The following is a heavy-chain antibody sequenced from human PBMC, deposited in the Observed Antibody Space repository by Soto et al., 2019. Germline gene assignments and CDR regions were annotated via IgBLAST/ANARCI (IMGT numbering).Heavy chain of an antibody. J-gene: IGHJ5*02. CDR3: ARVKNGITGTTGWFDP. D-gene: IGHD1-7*01. V-gene: IGHV1-3*01. CDR2: INAGNGNT. CDR1: GGTFSSYA. Sequence: ASVKVSCKASGGTFSSYAISWVRQAPGQGLEWMGWINAGNGNTKYSQKFQGRVTITRDTSASTAYMELSSLRSEDTAVYYCARVKNGITGTTGWFDPRGQRTPVTVSS.